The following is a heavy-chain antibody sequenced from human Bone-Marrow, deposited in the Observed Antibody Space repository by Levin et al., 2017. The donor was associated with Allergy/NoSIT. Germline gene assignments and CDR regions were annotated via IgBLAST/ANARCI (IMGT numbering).Heavy chain of an antibody. J-gene: IGHJ4*02. CDR1: GGSIRSGGYY. D-gene: IGHD5-18*01. CDR3: ARIPDTTSEFDY. V-gene: IGHV4-31*03. Sequence: PSETLSLTCTVSGGSIRSGGYYWCWIRQHPGKGLEWIGYIYDSGSTSYNPSLESRVAISVDTSKNQFYLKLTSLTAADTAVYYCARIPDTTSEFDYWGQGTLVTVSS. CDR2: IYDSGST.